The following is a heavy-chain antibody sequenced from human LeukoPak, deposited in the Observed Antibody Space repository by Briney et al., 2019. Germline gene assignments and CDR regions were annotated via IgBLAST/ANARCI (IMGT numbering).Heavy chain of an antibody. CDR2: INHIGRT. CDR1: GESFIGYF. Sequence: SETLSLTCSVSGESFIGYFWTWIRQPPGRGLEWIGDINHIGRTNDNPSLKSRVSISVDTSSNQFSLTLTSVTAADTAVYYCARTSGFFDSGGSFHGNPYFFDSWGQGTLVTVSS. CDR3: ARTSGFFDSGGSFHGNPYFFDS. V-gene: IGHV4-34*01. D-gene: IGHD3-22*01. J-gene: IGHJ4*02.